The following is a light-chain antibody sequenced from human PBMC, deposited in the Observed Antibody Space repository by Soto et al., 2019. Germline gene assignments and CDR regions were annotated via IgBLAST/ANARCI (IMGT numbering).Light chain of an antibody. J-gene: IGLJ2*01. CDR2: GNS. V-gene: IGLV1-40*01. CDR1: SSNIGAGYD. Sequence: QSVLTQPPSVSGAPGQRVTISCTGSSSNIGAGYDVHWYQQLPGTAPKLLIYGNSNRPSGVPDRLSGSKSGTSASLAITGLQAEDEAHYYCQSYDSSLSGVVFGGGTKLTVL. CDR3: QSYDSSLSGVV.